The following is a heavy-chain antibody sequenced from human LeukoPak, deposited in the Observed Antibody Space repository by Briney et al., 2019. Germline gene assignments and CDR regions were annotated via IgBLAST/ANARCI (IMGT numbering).Heavy chain of an antibody. J-gene: IGHJ4*02. Sequence: PGGSLRLSCAASGFTFSNAWMNWVRQAPGKGLEWVGRVKSKTDGETTDYAAPVKGRFTISRDDSKNTLYLQMNSLKTEDTAVYYCTTRYYYDRQRSDFWGQGTLVTVSS. V-gene: IGHV3-15*01. CDR2: VKSKTDGETT. D-gene: IGHD3-22*01. CDR1: GFTFSNAW. CDR3: TTRYYYDRQRSDF.